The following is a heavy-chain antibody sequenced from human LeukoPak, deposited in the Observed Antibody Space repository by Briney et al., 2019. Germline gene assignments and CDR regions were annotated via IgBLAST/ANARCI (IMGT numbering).Heavy chain of an antibody. D-gene: IGHD1-26*01. Sequence: ASVKVSCKASGYSFTSYYMHWVRQAPGQGLEWMGLINPSGSSTTYAQRFQGRVTMTRDISTSTDYMELTSLTSDDTAMYYCARDNSVGETAWWFDPWGQGTLVTVSS. CDR3: ARDNSVGETAWWFDP. CDR1: GYSFTSYY. J-gene: IGHJ5*02. CDR2: INPSGSST. V-gene: IGHV1-46*01.